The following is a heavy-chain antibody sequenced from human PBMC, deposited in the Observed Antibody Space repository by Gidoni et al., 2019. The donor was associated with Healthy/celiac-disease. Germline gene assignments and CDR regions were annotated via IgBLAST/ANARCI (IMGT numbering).Heavy chain of an antibody. J-gene: IGHJ4*02. D-gene: IGHD6-19*01. CDR1: GFPFRSYS. V-gene: IGHV3-21*01. CDR2: ISSSSSYI. CDR3: ARDLRMTPPVAVAGLYDY. Sequence: EVQLVESGGGLVKPGGSLRLSCAASGFPFRSYSMNWVRQAPGQGLEWVSSISSSSSYIYYADSVKGRFTISRDNAKNSLYLQMNSLRAEDTAVYYCARDLRMTPPVAVAGLYDYWGQGTLVTVSS.